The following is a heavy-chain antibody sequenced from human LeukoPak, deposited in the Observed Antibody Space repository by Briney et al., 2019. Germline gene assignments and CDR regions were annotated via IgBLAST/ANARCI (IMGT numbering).Heavy chain of an antibody. D-gene: IGHD2-21*01. V-gene: IGHV4-31*03. CDR3: ATPYCGAISCLDVFDV. CDR1: GVSLSSDKYY. CDR2: IYYSGST. Sequence: SQTLSLTCTVSGVSLSSDKYYWTWIRQRPGKGLEWIGHIYYSGSTSFNPSLKRRVSMSMDTSKSQFSLKLTSVTAADTAVYYCATPYCGAISCLDVFDVWGQGTVVTVSS. J-gene: IGHJ3*01.